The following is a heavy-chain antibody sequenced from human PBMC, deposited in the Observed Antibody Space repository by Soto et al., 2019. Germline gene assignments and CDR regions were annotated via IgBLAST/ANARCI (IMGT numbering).Heavy chain of an antibody. CDR3: AIEGSSGLLFDY. CDR1: GFTFTSSA. V-gene: IGHV1-58*02. Sequence: SVKVSCKASGFTFTSSAMQWVRHARGQRLEWIGWIVVGSGNTNYAQKFQERVTITRDMSTSTAYMELSSLRSEDTAVYYCAIEGSSGLLFDYWGQGTLVTVSS. CDR2: IVVGSGNT. J-gene: IGHJ4*02. D-gene: IGHD6-19*01.